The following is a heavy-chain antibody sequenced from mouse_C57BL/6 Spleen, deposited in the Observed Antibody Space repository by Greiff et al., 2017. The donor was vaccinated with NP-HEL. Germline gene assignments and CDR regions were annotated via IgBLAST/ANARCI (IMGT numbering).Heavy chain of an antibody. J-gene: IGHJ1*03. CDR3: ARSTLYWYFDV. CDR1: GYTFTSYW. CDR2: IYPGSGST. Sequence: QVQLQQPGAELVKPGASVKMSCKASGYTFTSYWITWVKQRPGQGLEWIGDIYPGSGSTNYNEKFKSKATLTVDKSSSTAYMELRSLTSEDTAVYYCARSTLYWYFDVWGTGTTVTVSS. V-gene: IGHV1-55*01.